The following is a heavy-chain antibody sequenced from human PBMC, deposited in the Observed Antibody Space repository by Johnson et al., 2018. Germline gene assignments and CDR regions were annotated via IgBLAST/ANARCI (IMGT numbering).Heavy chain of an antibody. CDR3: AKVIEPGNWFYYGMDV. J-gene: IGHJ6*01. CDR1: GFVFSSFG. V-gene: IGHV3-30*18. Sequence: QVQLQESGGGLVQPGKSLRLSCAASGFVFSSFGMNWVRQAPGKGLEWVAVISYDGSQKYYADSVTGRFTISRDKSKKTVYLKMNSLRAEDTAVYYCAKVIEPGNWFYYGMDVWGQGTTVTVSS. D-gene: IGHD1-26*01. CDR2: ISYDGSQK.